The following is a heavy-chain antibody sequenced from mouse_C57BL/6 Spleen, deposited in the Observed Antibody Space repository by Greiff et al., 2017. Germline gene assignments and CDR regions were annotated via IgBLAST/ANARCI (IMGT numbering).Heavy chain of an antibody. V-gene: IGHV5-16*01. Sequence: DVKLVESEGGLVQPGSSMKLSCTASGFTFSDYYMAWVRQVPEKGLEWVANINYDGSSTYYLDSLKSRFIISRDNAKTILYLQMSSLKSEDTATYYCARVGYYGSSYEAFDYWGQGTTLTVSS. D-gene: IGHD1-1*01. CDR3: ARVGYYGSSYEAFDY. J-gene: IGHJ2*01. CDR2: INYDGSST. CDR1: GFTFSDYY.